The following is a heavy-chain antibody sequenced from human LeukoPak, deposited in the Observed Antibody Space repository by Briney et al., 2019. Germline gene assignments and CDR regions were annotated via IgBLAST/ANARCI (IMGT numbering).Heavy chain of an antibody. CDR2: IKSKTDGGTT. J-gene: IGHJ4*02. CDR3: TTDLYSSSWKMD. D-gene: IGHD6-6*01. Sequence: GGSLRLSCAASGVTFSNAWMSWVRQAPGKGLEWVGRIKSKTDGGTTDYAAPVKGRFTISRDDSKNTLYLQMNSLKAEDAAVYYCTTDLYSSSWKMDWGQGTLVTVSS. CDR1: GVTFSNAW. V-gene: IGHV3-15*01.